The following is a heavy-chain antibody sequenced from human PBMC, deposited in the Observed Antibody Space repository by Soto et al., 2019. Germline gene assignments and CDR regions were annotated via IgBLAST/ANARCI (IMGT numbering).Heavy chain of an antibody. J-gene: IGHJ5*02. CDR1: GFSLDTTGVG. V-gene: IGHV2-5*02. CDR3: AHRPAGVVVPAATWYDP. CDR2: IYWDDDK. D-gene: IGHD2-21*02. Sequence: QITLKESGPTLVKPTQTLTLTCTFSGFSLDTTGVGVGWIRQPPGKALEWLALIYWDDDKRYSPSLKSRLTIPTDTSKTQVVLTMTNMDPVDTATSSCAHRPAGVVVPAATWYDPWGQGTLVTVSS.